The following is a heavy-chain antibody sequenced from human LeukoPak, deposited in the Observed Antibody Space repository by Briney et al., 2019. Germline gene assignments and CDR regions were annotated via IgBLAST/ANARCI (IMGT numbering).Heavy chain of an antibody. Sequence: GGSLRLSCAASGFTFSTYAMSWVRQAPGKGLEWVSGVRATGSRTDSADSVKGRFTMSRDNSKHTLYLQMNSLRAEDTAVYYCAKTSRGNSGYDSPFDYWGQGTLVTV. CDR3: AKTSRGNSGYDSPFDY. CDR2: VRATGSRT. D-gene: IGHD5-12*01. J-gene: IGHJ4*02. CDR1: GFTFSTYA. V-gene: IGHV3-23*01.